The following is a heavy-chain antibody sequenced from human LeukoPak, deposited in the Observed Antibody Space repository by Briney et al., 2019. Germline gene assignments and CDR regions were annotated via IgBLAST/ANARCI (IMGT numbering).Heavy chain of an antibody. CDR1: GGSFSGYY. CDR3: ARRDCSGGSCSRPFDY. V-gene: IGHV4-34*01. CDR2: INHSGST. J-gene: IGHJ4*02. Sequence: PSETLSLTCAVYGGSFSGYYWSWIRQPPGKGLEWIGEINHSGSTNYNPSLKSRVTISVDTSKNQFSLKLSSVTAADTAVYYCARRDCSGGSCSRPFDYRGQGTLVTVSS. D-gene: IGHD2-15*01.